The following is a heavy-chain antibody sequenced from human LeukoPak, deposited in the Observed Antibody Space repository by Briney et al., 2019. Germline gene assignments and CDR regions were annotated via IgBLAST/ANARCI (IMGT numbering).Heavy chain of an antibody. Sequence: PGGSLRLSCAASGFTFSSHEMNWVRQAPGKGLEWVSYISDSGSPIYYADSVKGRFTVSRDNAKNSLYLQMSSLRAEDTALYYCARQTLGATGYSAFDFWGQGTLVIVSS. J-gene: IGHJ3*01. CDR1: GFTFSSHE. D-gene: IGHD3-9*01. CDR3: ARQTLGATGYSAFDF. CDR2: ISDSGSPI. V-gene: IGHV3-48*03.